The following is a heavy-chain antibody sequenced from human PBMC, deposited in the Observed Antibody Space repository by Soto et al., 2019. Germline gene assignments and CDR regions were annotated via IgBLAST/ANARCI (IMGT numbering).Heavy chain of an antibody. CDR3: ARDLGSRKGYCSGGSCYSGYFQH. V-gene: IGHV1-46*03. CDR1: GYTFTSYY. D-gene: IGHD2-15*01. Sequence: GASVKVSCKASGYTFTSYYMHWVRQAPGQGLERMGIINPSGGSTSYAQKFQGRVTMTRDTSTSTVYMELSSLRSEDTAVYYCARDLGSRKGYCSGGSCYSGYFQHWGQGTLVTVSS. CDR2: INPSGGST. J-gene: IGHJ1*01.